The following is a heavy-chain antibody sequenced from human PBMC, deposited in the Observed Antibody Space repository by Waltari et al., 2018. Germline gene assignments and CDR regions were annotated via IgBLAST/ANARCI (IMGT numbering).Heavy chain of an antibody. CDR3: ARAAAAYYYDSSGYSEYFQH. J-gene: IGHJ1*01. V-gene: IGHV1-69*05. D-gene: IGHD3-22*01. CDR1: GGTFSSYA. CDR2: IIPIFGTA. Sequence: QVQLVQSGAEVKKPGSSVKVSCKASGGTFSSYAISWVRQAPGQGLEWMGGIIPIFGTANCAQKFQGRVTINTDESTSTAYMELSSLRSEDTAVYYCARAAAAYYYDSSGYSEYFQHWGQGTLVTVSS.